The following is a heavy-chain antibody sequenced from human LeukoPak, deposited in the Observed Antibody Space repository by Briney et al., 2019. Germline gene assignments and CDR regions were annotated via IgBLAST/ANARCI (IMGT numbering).Heavy chain of an antibody. CDR1: GYTFTSLD. CDR2: FDPEDGET. D-gene: IGHD1-26*01. CDR3: ATIRYSGSYYDWFDP. J-gene: IGHJ5*02. V-gene: IGHV1-24*01. Sequence: ASVKVSCKASGYTFTSLDINWVRQAPGQGLEWMGGFDPEDGETIYAQKFQGRVTMTEDASTDTAYMELSSLRSEDTAVYYCATIRYSGSYYDWFDPWGQGTLVTVSS.